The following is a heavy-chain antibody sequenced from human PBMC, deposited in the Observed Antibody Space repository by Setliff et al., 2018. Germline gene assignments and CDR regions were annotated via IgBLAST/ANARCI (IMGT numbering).Heavy chain of an antibody. J-gene: IGHJ4*02. CDR3: ARVSGWYYFDY. V-gene: IGHV1-18*01. CDR2: ISAYNGST. D-gene: IGHD6-19*01. Sequence: ASVKVSCKDSGYTFSTYGISWVRQAPGQGLEWMGWISAYNGSTNYAQRFQGRVTMTTDTSTSTAYMELRSLRSDDTAVYYCARVSGWYYFDYWGQGTLVTVSS. CDR1: GYTFSTYG.